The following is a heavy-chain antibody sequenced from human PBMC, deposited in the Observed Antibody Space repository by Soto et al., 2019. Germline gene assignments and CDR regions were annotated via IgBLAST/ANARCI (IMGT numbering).Heavy chain of an antibody. D-gene: IGHD4-17*01. CDR2: IWYDGSNK. V-gene: IGHV3-33*01. J-gene: IGHJ4*02. Sequence: SLRLSCAASGFTFSSYGMHWVRQAPGKGLEWVAVIWYDGSNKYYADSVKGRFTISRDNSKNTLYLQMNSLRAEDTAAYYCASYGDYDFDYWGQGTLVTVSS. CDR1: GFTFSSYG. CDR3: ASYGDYDFDY.